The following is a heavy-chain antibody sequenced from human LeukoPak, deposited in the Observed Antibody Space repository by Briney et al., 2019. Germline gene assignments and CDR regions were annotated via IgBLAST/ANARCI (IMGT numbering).Heavy chain of an antibody. Sequence: GASVKVSCKASGYTFIGYYMHWVRQAPGQGLEWMGWINPNSGGTNCAQKFQGRVTMTRDTSISTAYMELSRLRSDDTAVYYCARGNVVLVPAATTLDYWGQGTLVTVSS. D-gene: IGHD2-2*01. J-gene: IGHJ4*02. CDR3: ARGNVVLVPAATTLDY. CDR2: INPNSGGT. V-gene: IGHV1-2*02. CDR1: GYTFIGYY.